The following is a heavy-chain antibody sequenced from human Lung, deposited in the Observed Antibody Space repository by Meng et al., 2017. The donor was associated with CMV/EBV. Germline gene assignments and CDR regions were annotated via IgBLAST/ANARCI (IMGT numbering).Heavy chain of an antibody. D-gene: IGHD4/OR15-4a*01. CDR3: ARDDYGPFNY. Sequence: QVLFVQAGAALKNPGDSEEVSWRASGYTITSYYIHWIRQAPGQGLEWMGWIDPRRGDTKYAQRFQGRVTLTRDTSIDTVYMELTSLTSDDTAVYYCARDDYGPFNYWGQGTLVTVSS. CDR2: IDPRRGDT. V-gene: IGHV1-2*02. J-gene: IGHJ4*02. CDR1: GYTITSYY.